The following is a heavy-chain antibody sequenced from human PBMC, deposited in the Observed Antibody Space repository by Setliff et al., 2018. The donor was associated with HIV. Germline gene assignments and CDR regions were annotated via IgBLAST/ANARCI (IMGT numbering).Heavy chain of an antibody. Sequence: PSETLSLTCIVSGGSISSSSYYWGWIRQPPGKGREWIGSIFYSGSANYNPSLKSRVTISVDTSKSQFSLKLNSVTAADTAVYYCARDQSDWFYWGQGTLVTVSS. CDR2: IFYSGSA. J-gene: IGHJ4*02. V-gene: IGHV4-39*07. D-gene: IGHD3-3*01. CDR3: ARDQSDWFY. CDR1: GGSISSSSYY.